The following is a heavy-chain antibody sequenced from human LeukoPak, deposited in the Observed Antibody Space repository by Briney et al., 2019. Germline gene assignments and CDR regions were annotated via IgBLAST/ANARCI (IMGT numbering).Heavy chain of an antibody. CDR1: GFAFSTYS. Sequence: GGSLRLSCAASGFAFSTYSMNWVRQAPGKGLEWVSSVSRSSRFIFYADSLQGRFTISRDDAKDSLFLQMNSLRAEDTAVYYCARVSDAFDYFFDSWGQGTLVTVSS. D-gene: IGHD5-12*01. CDR2: VSRSSRFI. CDR3: ARVSDAFDYFFDS. J-gene: IGHJ4*02. V-gene: IGHV3-21*01.